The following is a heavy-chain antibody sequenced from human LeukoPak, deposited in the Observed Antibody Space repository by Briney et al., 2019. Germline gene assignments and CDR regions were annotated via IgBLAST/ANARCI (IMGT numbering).Heavy chain of an antibody. Sequence: GGSLRLSCAASGFTFSSYGMSWVRQAPGKGLEWVSAISGSGGRANYADSVKGRFIISRDNSKNTLYLQMNSLRAEDTAVYYCAKVGYYDSSGYGDFDYWGQGTLVTVSS. J-gene: IGHJ4*02. CDR3: AKVGYYDSSGYGDFDY. D-gene: IGHD3-22*01. CDR1: GFTFSSYG. CDR2: ISGSGGRA. V-gene: IGHV3-23*01.